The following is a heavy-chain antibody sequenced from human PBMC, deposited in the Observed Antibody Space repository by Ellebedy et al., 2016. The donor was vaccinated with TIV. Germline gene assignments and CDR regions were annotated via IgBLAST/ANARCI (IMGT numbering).Heavy chain of an antibody. J-gene: IGHJ4*02. CDR1: GYTFTGYY. Sequence: SVKVSXXASGYTFTGYYMHWVRQAPGQGLEWMGGIIPIFGTANYAQKFQGRVTITADESTSTAYMELSSLRSEDTAVYYCARVRGGGKGYYFDYWGQGTLVTVSS. CDR2: IIPIFGTA. CDR3: ARVRGGGKGYYFDY. V-gene: IGHV1-69*13. D-gene: IGHD4-23*01.